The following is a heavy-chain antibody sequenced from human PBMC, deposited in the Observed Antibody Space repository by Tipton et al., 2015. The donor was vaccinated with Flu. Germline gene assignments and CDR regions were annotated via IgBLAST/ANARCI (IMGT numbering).Heavy chain of an antibody. Sequence: LSLTCAASGFTFSSYWMHWVRQTPGKGLVWVSRINSDGSSTSYADSVKGRFTISRDNAKNTLYLQMNSLRAEDTAVYYCAKGGISHFDYWGQGTLVPVTS. V-gene: IGHV3-74*01. CDR3: AKGGISHFDY. CDR2: INSDGSST. CDR1: GFTFSSYW. D-gene: IGHD3-16*01. J-gene: IGHJ4*02.